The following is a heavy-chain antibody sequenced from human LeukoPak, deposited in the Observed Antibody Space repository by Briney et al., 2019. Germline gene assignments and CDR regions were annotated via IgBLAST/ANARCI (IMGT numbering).Heavy chain of an antibody. CDR2: IYESSTT. CDR3: AREAYCDGSGCYNWSDP. J-gene: IGHJ5*02. V-gene: IGHV4-38-2*02. Sequence: SETLSLTCAVSGYPINRGYFWGWIRQPPGEGLEWIVSIYESSTTRYNPSFKSRVSISVDTSKNEFSLELRSVTAADTAVYYCAREAYCDGSGCYNWSDPWAREPWSPSPQ. D-gene: IGHD2-21*01. CDR1: GYPINRGYF.